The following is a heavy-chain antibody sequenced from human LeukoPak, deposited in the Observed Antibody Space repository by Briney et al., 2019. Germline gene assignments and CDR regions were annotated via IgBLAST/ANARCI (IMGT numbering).Heavy chain of an antibody. CDR1: GYTFTGYY. CDR3: ASSPYSSGDSYFDY. V-gene: IGHV1-2*02. J-gene: IGHJ4*02. CDR2: INPNSGGT. D-gene: IGHD6-19*01. Sequence: ASVKVSCKASGYTFTGYYMHWVRQAPGQGLEWMGWINPNSGGTNYAQKFQGRVTMTRDTSISTAHMELSRLRSDDTAVYYCASSPYSSGDSYFDYWGQGTLVTVSS.